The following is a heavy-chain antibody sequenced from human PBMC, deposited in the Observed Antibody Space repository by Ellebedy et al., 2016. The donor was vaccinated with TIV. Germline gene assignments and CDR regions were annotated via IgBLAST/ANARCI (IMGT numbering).Heavy chain of an antibody. D-gene: IGHD3-22*01. CDR1: GFTFSSYS. CDR3: ARAGGGSGYGLDY. V-gene: IGHV3-21*01. CDR2: ISSSSSYI. J-gene: IGHJ4*02. Sequence: GGSLRLXXAASGFTFSSYSMNWVRQAPGNGLEWVSSISSSSSYIYYADSVKGRFTISRDNAKNSLYLQMNSLRAEDTAVYYCARAGGGSGYGLDYWGQGTLVTVSS.